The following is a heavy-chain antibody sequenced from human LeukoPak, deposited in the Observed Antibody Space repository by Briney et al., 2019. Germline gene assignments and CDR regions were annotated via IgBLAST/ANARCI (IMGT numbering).Heavy chain of an antibody. D-gene: IGHD3-10*01. CDR1: GFTFSYYG. J-gene: IGHJ1*01. CDR3: AKDLMRDRWFGES. CDR2: VRFDGNEK. V-gene: IGHV3-30*02. Sequence: GGSLRLSCAASGFTFSYYGMHWVRQAPGKGLEWVGFVRFDGNEKYYADSVKGRFTISRDTFRNTLYLRMNSLRAEDTAVYYCAKDLMRDRWFGESWGQGTLVTVSS.